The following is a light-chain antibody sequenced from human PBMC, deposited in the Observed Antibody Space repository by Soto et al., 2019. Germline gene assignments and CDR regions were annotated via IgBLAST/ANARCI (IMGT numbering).Light chain of an antibody. Sequence: QSSLTQPRSVSGSPGQSVTISVTGISSDVGGYNYVSWYQQHPGKAPKLMIYDVTTRPSGLPDRFSGSKSGNTASLTISGLQAEDEADSSCSSHAGSSVVFGTGTKVTVL. CDR1: SSDVGGYNY. CDR3: SSHAGSSVV. V-gene: IGLV2-11*01. CDR2: DVT. J-gene: IGLJ1*01.